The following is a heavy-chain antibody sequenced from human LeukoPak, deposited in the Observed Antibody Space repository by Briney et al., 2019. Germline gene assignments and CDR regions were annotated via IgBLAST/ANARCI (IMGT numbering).Heavy chain of an antibody. CDR1: GFTFSSNY. CDR2: IYSGGST. Sequence: PGGSLRLSCAASGFTFSSNYMSWVRQAPGKGLEWVSVIYSGGSTYYSDSVKGRFTISTDNSKTTLYLQTNSLRAEDTAVYYCARVPDSSGWYFDYWGQGTLVTVSS. V-gene: IGHV3-66*01. CDR3: ARVPDSSGWYFDY. J-gene: IGHJ4*02. D-gene: IGHD6-19*01.